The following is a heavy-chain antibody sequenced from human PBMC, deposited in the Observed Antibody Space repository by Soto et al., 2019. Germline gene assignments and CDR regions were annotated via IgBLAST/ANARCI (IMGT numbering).Heavy chain of an antibody. CDR2: IYPGDSDT. V-gene: IGHV5-51*01. D-gene: IGHD5-18*01. CDR1: GYRFTSYW. J-gene: IGHJ6*02. CDR3: ARQGYSYALRGDYYGMDV. Sequence: GESLKISCQGSGYRFTSYWNGWVRQMPGKGLGWMGIIYPGDSDTRYSPSFQGQVTISADKSISTAYLQWSSLKASDTAMYYCARQGYSYALRGDYYGMDVWGQGTTVTVSS.